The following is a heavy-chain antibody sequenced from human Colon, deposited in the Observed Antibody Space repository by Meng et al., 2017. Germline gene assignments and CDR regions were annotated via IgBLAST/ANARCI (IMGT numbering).Heavy chain of an antibody. CDR3: ARDRSIAAAGIDH. D-gene: IGHD6-13*01. J-gene: IGHJ4*02. V-gene: IGHV3-74*01. CDR2: IKSDGSSI. Sequence: EGRLGEPGGGLFLPGGSLRLSCAASGFTFSSFWMHWVRQAPGKGLVWVSRIKSDGSSISYADSVKGRFTISRDNAKNTLYLQMNSLRAEDTAVYYCARDRSIAAAGIDHWGQGTLVTVSS. CDR1: GFTFSSFW.